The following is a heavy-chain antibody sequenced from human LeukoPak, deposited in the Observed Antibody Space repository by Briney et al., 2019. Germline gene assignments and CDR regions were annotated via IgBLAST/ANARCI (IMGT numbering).Heavy chain of an antibody. CDR3: ASPWSRVVVPAALPAFDI. Sequence: SETLSLTCAVYGGSFSGYYWSWIRQPPGKGLEWIGEINHSGSTNYNPSLKSRVTISVDTSKNQFSLKLSSVTAADTAVYYYASPWSRVVVPAALPAFDIWGQGTMVTVSS. J-gene: IGHJ3*02. V-gene: IGHV4-34*01. CDR1: GGSFSGYY. CDR2: INHSGST. D-gene: IGHD2-2*01.